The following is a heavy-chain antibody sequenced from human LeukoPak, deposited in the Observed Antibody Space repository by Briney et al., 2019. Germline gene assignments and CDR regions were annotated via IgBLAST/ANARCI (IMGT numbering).Heavy chain of an antibody. CDR3: GRDRGEGSRYWYFDL. CDR2: INWNGGST. V-gene: IGHV3-20*04. J-gene: IGHJ2*01. Sequence: GGSLRLSCAASGFTFSSYSMNSVRQTPGKGLEWVSAINWNGGSTGYEESVKDRCTISRDDDKTSLYLQMNSLRAEDTALYYCGRDRGEGSRYWYFDLWGRGTLVTVSS. CDR1: GFTFSSYS.